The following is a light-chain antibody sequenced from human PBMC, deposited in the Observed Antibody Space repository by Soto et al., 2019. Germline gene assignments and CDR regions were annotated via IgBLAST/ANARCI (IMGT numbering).Light chain of an antibody. CDR1: SSNIGSNT. CDR3: AAWDDSLNGVV. Sequence: QSVLTQPPSASGTPGQRVTISCSGSSSNIGSNTVNWYQHLPGTAPKLLIYSNNQRPSGVPDRLSGSKSGTSASLAISGLQSEDEADYSCAAWDDSLNGVVFGGGTKLTAL. V-gene: IGLV1-44*01. CDR2: SNN. J-gene: IGLJ2*01.